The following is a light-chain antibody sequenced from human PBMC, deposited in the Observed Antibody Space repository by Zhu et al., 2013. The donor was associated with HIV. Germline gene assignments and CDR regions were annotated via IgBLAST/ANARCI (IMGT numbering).Light chain of an antibody. CDR2: EVT. CDR3: CSFGHGSTYV. V-gene: IGLV2-23*02. CDR1: SNDFRYYTF. Sequence: QSALTQPASVSGSPGQSITISCSGISNDFRYYTFVSWYQHHPGNAPKLMIYEVTKRPSGVSTRFSGSKSGNTASLTISGLQAEDEGEYYCCSFGHGSTYVFGTGTNVAV. J-gene: IGLJ1*01.